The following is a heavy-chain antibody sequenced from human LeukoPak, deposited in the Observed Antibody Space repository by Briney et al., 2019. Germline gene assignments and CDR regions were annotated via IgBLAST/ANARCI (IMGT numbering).Heavy chain of an antibody. Sequence: GGSLRLSCAASGFTFDDSAMHWARQAPGKGLEWVSGISWNSGSIGYADSVKGRFTISRDNAKNSLYLQMNSLRAEDTALYYCARKTLGGYSSSWYGWFDPWGQGTLVTVSS. CDR2: ISWNSGSI. CDR1: GFTFDDSA. D-gene: IGHD6-13*01. J-gene: IGHJ5*02. CDR3: ARKTLGGYSSSWYGWFDP. V-gene: IGHV3-9*01.